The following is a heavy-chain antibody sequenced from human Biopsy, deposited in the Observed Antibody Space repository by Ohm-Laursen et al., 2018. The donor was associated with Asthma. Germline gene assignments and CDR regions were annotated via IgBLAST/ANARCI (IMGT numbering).Heavy chain of an antibody. CDR2: IYWDDYN. D-gene: IGHD3-9*01. Sequence: TQTLTLTFSFSGFSLRTPGVGVGWIRQYPGKALEWLALIYWDDYNLFRPSLKRRLTITKDPSKNQVVLTMTKMDPVGSGTYYCALSQDSGFDDHSPSWFDPWGQGTLVTVSS. J-gene: IGHJ5*02. V-gene: IGHV2-5*02. CDR1: GFSLRTPGVG. CDR3: ALSQDSGFDDHSPSWFDP.